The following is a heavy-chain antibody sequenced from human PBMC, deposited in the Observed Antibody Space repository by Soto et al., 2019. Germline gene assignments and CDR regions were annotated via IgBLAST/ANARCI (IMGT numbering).Heavy chain of an antibody. Sequence: SETLSLTCTVSGGSISSYYWSWIRQPPGKGLEWIGYIYYSGSTNYNPSLKSRVTISVDTSKNQFPLKLSSVTAEDTAVYYCARVTYDSLTAYSYYFDYWGQGTLVTVSS. J-gene: IGHJ4*02. CDR3: ARVTYDSLTAYSYYFDY. CDR2: IYYSGST. D-gene: IGHD3-9*01. V-gene: IGHV4-59*01. CDR1: GGSISSYY.